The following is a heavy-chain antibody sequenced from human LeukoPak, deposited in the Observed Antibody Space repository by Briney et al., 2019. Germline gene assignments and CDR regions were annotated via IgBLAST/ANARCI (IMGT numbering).Heavy chain of an antibody. Sequence: VSVKVSCKASGYTFTSYGINWVRQAPGQGLEWMGWISAYNSNTHYAQKLQGRVTMTTDTSTSTAYMELRSLRSDDTAVYYCARESGYDYVWGSLYYFDYWGQGTLVTVSS. V-gene: IGHV1-18*01. CDR2: ISAYNSNT. CDR1: GYTFTSYG. CDR3: ARESGYDYVWGSLYYFDY. J-gene: IGHJ4*02. D-gene: IGHD3-16*01.